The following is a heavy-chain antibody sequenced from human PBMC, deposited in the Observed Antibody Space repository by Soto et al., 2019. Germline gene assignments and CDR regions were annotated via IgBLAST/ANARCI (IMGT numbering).Heavy chain of an antibody. J-gene: IGHJ4*02. Sequence: QVQLVESGGGLVKPGGSLRLSCAASGFTFSDYYMSWIRQAPGKGLEWVSYISSSCSTIYYADSVKGRFTISRDNAKNSLYLQMNSLRAEDTAVYYCARDPVLRYFAWFNPVGAPAYYFDYWGQGTLVTVSS. V-gene: IGHV3-11*01. CDR3: ARDPVLRYFAWFNPVGAPAYYFDY. D-gene: IGHD3-9*01. CDR2: ISSSCSTI. CDR1: GFTFSDYY.